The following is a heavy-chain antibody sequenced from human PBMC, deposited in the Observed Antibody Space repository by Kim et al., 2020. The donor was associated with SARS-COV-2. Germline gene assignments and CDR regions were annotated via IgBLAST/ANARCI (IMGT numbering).Heavy chain of an antibody. D-gene: IGHD3-22*01. Sequence: GGSLRLSCAASGFTFDDYAMHWVRQAPGKGLEWVSGISWNSGSIGYADSVKGRFTISRDNAKNSLYLQMNSLRAEDTALYYCAKDSSRGHDSSGYYGYWG. J-gene: IGHJ4*01. CDR3: AKDSSRGHDSSGYYGY. CDR1: GFTFDDYA. CDR2: ISWNSGSI. V-gene: IGHV3-9*01.